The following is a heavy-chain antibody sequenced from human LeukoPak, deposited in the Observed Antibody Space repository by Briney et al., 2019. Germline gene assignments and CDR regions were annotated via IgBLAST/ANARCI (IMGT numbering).Heavy chain of an antibody. Sequence: GSLRLSCAASGFTASSNFMSWVRQAPGKGLEWVSVVYSGGTTYYTDSVKGRFTISRDNSKNTVYLQMNNLRAEDTAVYYCARESGSGNSLGLNDPFDIWGQGTMVTVSS. CDR3: ARESGSGNSLGLNDPFDI. D-gene: IGHD3-10*01. V-gene: IGHV3-66*01. CDR1: GFTASSNF. CDR2: VYSGGTT. J-gene: IGHJ3*02.